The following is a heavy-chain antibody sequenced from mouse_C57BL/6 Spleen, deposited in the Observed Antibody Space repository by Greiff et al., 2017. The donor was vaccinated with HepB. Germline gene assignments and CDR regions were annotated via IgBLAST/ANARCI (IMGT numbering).Heavy chain of an antibody. J-gene: IGHJ4*01. V-gene: IGHV2-2*01. CDR1: GFSLTSYG. Sequence: QVQLKQSGPGLVQPSQSLSITCTVSGFSLTSYGVHWVRQSPGKGLEWLGVIWSGGSTDYNAAFISRLSISKDNSKSQVFFKMNSLQADDTAIYYCAGFTTVVAPGAMDYWGQGTSVTVSS. CDR3: AGFTTVVAPGAMDY. CDR2: IWSGGST. D-gene: IGHD1-1*01.